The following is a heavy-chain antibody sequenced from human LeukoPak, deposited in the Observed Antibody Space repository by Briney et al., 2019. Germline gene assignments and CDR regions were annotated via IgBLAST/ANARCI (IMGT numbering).Heavy chain of an antibody. D-gene: IGHD3-16*02. V-gene: IGHV1-46*01. J-gene: IGHJ5*02. CDR2: ITPSGGST. Sequence: ASVKVSCKASGYTFTGYYMHWVRQAPGQGLEWLGLITPSGGSTWYAQKFQGRVTMTRDMSTTTDYMELSSLRSEDTAVYYCARDNSVGDIAWWFDPWGQGTLVTVSS. CDR3: ARDNSVGDIAWWFDP. CDR1: GYTFTGYY.